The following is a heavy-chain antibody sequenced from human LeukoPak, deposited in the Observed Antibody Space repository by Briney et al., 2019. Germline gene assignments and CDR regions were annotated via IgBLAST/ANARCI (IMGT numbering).Heavy chain of an antibody. Sequence: AGGSLRLSCAASGFTFSSYAMHWVRQAPGKGLEYVSAISSNGGSTYYANSVKGRFTIPRDNSKNTLYLQMGSLRAEDMAVYYCARVSAIGPAAMMGAFDYWGQGTLVTVSS. CDR2: ISSNGGST. CDR3: ARVSAIGPAAMMGAFDY. J-gene: IGHJ4*02. V-gene: IGHV3-64*01. CDR1: GFTFSSYA. D-gene: IGHD2-2*01.